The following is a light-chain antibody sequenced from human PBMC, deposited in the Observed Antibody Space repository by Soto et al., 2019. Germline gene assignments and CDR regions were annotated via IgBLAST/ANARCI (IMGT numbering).Light chain of an antibody. Sequence: EIVMTQSPATLSVSPGERATLSCRASQSVSSNLAWYQQKPGQAPRILIYGASTRATGIPARFSGSGSGTEFTLTISSLQSEDLAVYYCQQYNNWPPWTFGQGTKVEIK. CDR1: QSVSSN. CDR3: QQYNNWPPWT. J-gene: IGKJ1*01. V-gene: IGKV3D-15*01. CDR2: GAS.